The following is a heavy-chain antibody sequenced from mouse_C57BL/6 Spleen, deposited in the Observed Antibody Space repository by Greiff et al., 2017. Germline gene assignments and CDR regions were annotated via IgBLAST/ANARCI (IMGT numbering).Heavy chain of an antibody. J-gene: IGHJ4*01. Sequence: VQLQQSGAELVRPGPSVKVSCKASGYAFTNYLIEWVKQRPGQGLEWIGVINPGSGGTNYNEKFKGKATLTADKSSSTAYMQLSSLTSEDSAVYFCARYNARSSPDYWGQGTSVTVSS. D-gene: IGHD1-1*01. V-gene: IGHV1-54*01. CDR2: INPGSGGT. CDR1: GYAFTNYL. CDR3: ARYNARSSPDY.